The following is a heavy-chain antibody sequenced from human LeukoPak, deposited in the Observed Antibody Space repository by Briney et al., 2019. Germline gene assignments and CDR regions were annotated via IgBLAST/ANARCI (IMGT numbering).Heavy chain of an antibody. CDR1: GLTLSDNY. Sequence: GGSLRLSCAASGLTLSDNYMSWIRQAPGEGLEWISYISNSGSYTYYADSVRGRFTISRDNAKNTLYLQMNNLRAEDTAVYYCARDGTYSSGWYGYYDHWGQGTLVTVSS. J-gene: IGHJ4*02. CDR3: ARDGTYSSGWYGYYDH. D-gene: IGHD6-19*01. CDR2: ISNSGSYT. V-gene: IGHV3-11*01.